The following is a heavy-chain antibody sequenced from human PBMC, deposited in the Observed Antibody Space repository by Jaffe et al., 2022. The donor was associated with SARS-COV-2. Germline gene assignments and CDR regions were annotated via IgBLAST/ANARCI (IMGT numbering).Heavy chain of an antibody. V-gene: IGHV3-23*04. CDR2: ISGTGIST. CDR3: AKDIRHDY. CDR1: RFTFSNYA. Sequence: EVQLVESGGGLVQPGGSLRLSCAASRFTFSNYAMSWVRQAPGKGLEWVSTISGTGISTYYTDSVKGRFTISRDNSKSTLFLQMNSLRGEDTAIYYCAKDIRHDYWGQGTLVTVSS. J-gene: IGHJ4*02.